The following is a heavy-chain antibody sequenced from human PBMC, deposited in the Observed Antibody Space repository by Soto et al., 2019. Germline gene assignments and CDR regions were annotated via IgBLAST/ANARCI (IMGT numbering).Heavy chain of an antibody. CDR3: ASLSYYYDSSGYFLFDY. V-gene: IGHV4-39*01. J-gene: IGHJ4*02. CDR2: IYYSGST. CDR1: GGSISISSYY. D-gene: IGHD3-22*01. Sequence: SETLSLTCTVSGGSISISSYYWGWIRHPPGKGLEWIGSIYYSGSTYYNPSLKSRVTISVDTSKNQFSLKLSSETAADTAVYYCASLSYYYDSSGYFLFDYWGQGTLVTVSS.